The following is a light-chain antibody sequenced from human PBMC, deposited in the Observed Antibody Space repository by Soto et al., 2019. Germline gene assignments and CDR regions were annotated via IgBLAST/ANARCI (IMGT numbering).Light chain of an antibody. V-gene: IGLV2-8*01. CDR1: SSDVGGYNY. CDR2: EVS. Sequence: QSALTQPPSASGSPGQSVTISCTGTSSDVGGYNYVSWYQQHPGKVPKLIIYEVSKRPSGVPDRFSGSKSGNTASLTVSGLQAEDEADYYCCSSGGSPTYVFGTGTKLTVL. CDR3: CSSGGSPTYV. J-gene: IGLJ1*01.